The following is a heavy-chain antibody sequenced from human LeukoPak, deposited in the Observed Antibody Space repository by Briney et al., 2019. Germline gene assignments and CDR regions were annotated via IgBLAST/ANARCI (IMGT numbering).Heavy chain of an antibody. CDR1: GYTFTSYG. D-gene: IGHD3-22*01. V-gene: IGHV1-18*01. Sequence: VASVKVSCKASGYTFTSYGISWVRQAPGQGLEWMGWNSAYNGNTNYAQKLQGRVTMTTDTSTSTAYMELRSLRSDDTAVYYCARGSYYYDSSGYSVDDDAFDIWGQGTMVTVSS. J-gene: IGHJ3*02. CDR3: ARGSYYYDSSGYSVDDDAFDI. CDR2: NSAYNGNT.